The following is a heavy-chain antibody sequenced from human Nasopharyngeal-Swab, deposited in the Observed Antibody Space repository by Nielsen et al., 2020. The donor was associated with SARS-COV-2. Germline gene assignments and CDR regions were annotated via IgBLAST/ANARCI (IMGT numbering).Heavy chain of an antibody. CDR3: AKVKSGTSYDAFDI. V-gene: IGHV3-23*01. D-gene: IGHD1-26*01. CDR1: GFTFSNYA. CDR2: IRVSGDTT. J-gene: IGHJ3*02. Sequence: GESLKISCTASGFTFSNYAMTWVRQAPGKGLEWVSSIRVSGDTTYYADSMKGRFTISRDSSKNTLYLQMNSLRAEDTALYYCAKVKSGTSYDAFDIWGQGTMVTVSS.